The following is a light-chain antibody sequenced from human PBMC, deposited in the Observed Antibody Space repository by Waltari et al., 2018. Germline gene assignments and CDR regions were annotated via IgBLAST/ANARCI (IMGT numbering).Light chain of an antibody. CDR3: MQALQTPNT. CDR2: LGS. CDR1: QSLLHSNGYNF. V-gene: IGKV2-28*01. Sequence: DIVMTQSPLSLPVTPGDPASISCRSSQSLLHSNGYNFLDWYLQKPGQSPQLLIYLGSNRASGVPDRFSGSGSGTDFTLKISRVEAEDVGVYYCMQALQTPNTFGQGTKLEI. J-gene: IGKJ2*01.